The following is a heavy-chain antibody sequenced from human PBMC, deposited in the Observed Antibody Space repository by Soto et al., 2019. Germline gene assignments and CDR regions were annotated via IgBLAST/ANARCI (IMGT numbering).Heavy chain of an antibody. CDR1: GGTFSSYA. J-gene: IGHJ6*02. CDR3: ARASYGSGSYYSPGVYYYYGMDV. Sequence: SVKVSCKASGGTFSSYAISWVRQAPGQGLEWMGGIIPIFGTANYAQKFQGRVTITADESTSTAYMELSSLRSEDTAVYYCARASYGSGSYYSPGVYYYYGMDVWGQGTTVTVSS. D-gene: IGHD3-10*01. V-gene: IGHV1-69*13. CDR2: IIPIFGTA.